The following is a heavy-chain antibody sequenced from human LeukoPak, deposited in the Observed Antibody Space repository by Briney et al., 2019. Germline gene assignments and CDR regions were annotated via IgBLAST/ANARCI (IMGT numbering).Heavy chain of an antibody. CDR2: IYYSGST. V-gene: IGHV4-39*01. D-gene: IGHD3-3*01. CDR1: GGSISSSSYY. CDR3: ARTPLLRFLENNWFDP. Sequence: NPSETLSLTCTVSGGSISSSSYYWGWIRQPPGKGLEWIGSIYYSGSTYYNPSLKSRVTISVDTSKNQFSLKLSSVTAADTAVYYCARTPLLRFLENNWFDPWGQGTLVTVSS. J-gene: IGHJ5*02.